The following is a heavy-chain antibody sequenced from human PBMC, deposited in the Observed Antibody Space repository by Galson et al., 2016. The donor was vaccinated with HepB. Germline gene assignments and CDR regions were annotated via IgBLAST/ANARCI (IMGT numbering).Heavy chain of an antibody. Sequence: SLRLSCAASGFTFRTYNMNWLRQTPGKGLEWVSSIRYDSDIKYSTDSVKGRFTISRDNAKSSVYLQMNSLRVEDTGLYFCARESPGGHSDFWGQGTLVTVSS. CDR1: GFTFRTYN. CDR2: IRYDSDIK. CDR3: ARESPGGHSDF. V-gene: IGHV3-48*01. J-gene: IGHJ4*02. D-gene: IGHD3-10*01.